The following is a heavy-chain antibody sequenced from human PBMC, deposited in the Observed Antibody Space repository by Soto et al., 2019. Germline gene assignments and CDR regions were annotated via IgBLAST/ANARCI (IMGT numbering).Heavy chain of an antibody. CDR3: ARSIVVVTALDY. J-gene: IGHJ4*02. CDR2: INAGNGNT. CDR1: GYTFTSYA. V-gene: IGHV1-3*01. Sequence: QVQLVQSGAEAKKPGASVKGSCKASGYTFTSYAMHWVRQAPGQRLEWMGWINAGNGNTKYSQKFQGRVTITRDTSASTAYMELSSLRSEDTAVYYCARSIVVVTALDYWGQGTLVTVSS. D-gene: IGHD2-21*02.